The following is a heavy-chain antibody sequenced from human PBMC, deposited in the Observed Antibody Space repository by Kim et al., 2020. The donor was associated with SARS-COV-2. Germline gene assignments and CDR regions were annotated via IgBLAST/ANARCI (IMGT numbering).Heavy chain of an antibody. D-gene: IGHD6-13*01. Sequence: RYSPYFQGQVTISADKSISTAYLQWSSLKASDTAMYYCASAYSSSWYYFDYWGQGTLVTVSS. J-gene: IGHJ4*02. CDR3: ASAYSSSWYYFDY. V-gene: IGHV5-51*01.